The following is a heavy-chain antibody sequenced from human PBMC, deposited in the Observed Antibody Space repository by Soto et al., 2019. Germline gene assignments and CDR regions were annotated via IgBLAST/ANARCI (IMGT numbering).Heavy chain of an antibody. CDR1: GFTCSSYS. V-gene: IGHV3-23*01. D-gene: IGHD1-26*01. CDR3: APVGATTDLDY. CDR2: ISGSGGST. Sequence: PGRLHRLSCAASGFTCSSYSVSWVLQTTGKGLEWVSAISGSGGSTYYADSVKGRFTISRDNSKNTLYLQMNSLRAEDTAVYYCAPVGATTDLDYWGQGTLVTVSS. J-gene: IGHJ4*02.